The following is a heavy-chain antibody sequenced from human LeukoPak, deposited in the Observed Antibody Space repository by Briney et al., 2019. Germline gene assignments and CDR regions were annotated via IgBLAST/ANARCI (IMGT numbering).Heavy chain of an antibody. CDR1: GGSFSGYY. CDR2: INHSGNT. V-gene: IGHV4-34*01. J-gene: IGHJ4*02. D-gene: IGHD2-15*01. CDR3: ARDQSGS. Sequence: SETLSLTCAVYGGSFSGYYWSWIRQPPGKGLEWIGEINHSGNTNYNSSLKSRVTISVDTSKNQFSLKVSSVTAADTAVYYCARDQSGSWGQGTLVTVSS.